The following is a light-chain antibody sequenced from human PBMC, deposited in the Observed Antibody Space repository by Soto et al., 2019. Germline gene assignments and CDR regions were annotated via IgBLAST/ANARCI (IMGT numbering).Light chain of an antibody. Sequence: QSALTQPASVSGSPGQSITISCTGTSSDVGSYNLVSWYQQHPGKAPKLMIYEDNNRPSGVSNRVSGSKSGNTASLTISGLQAEDEAHYYCCSYAPISTVVFGGGTTLTVL. CDR1: SSDVGSYNL. V-gene: IGLV2-23*01. CDR2: EDN. J-gene: IGLJ3*02. CDR3: CSYAPISTVV.